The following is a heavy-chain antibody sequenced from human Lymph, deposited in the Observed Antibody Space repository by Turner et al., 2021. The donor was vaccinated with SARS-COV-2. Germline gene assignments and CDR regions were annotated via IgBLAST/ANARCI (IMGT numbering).Heavy chain of an antibody. D-gene: IGHD3-9*01. CDR3: AKGGFYDILTGYSNFDY. V-gene: IGHV3-30*18. J-gene: IGHJ4*02. CDR1: RFTFSSYC. CDR2: ISYYGSNK. Sequence: QVQLVESGGGVVQPGRPLRLSCAASRFTFSSYCIHWVRQAPGKGLELGAVISYYGSNKYYADSWKGRFTISRDNSKNTLYLKMNSLRTEDTAVYYCAKGGFYDILTGYSNFDYWGQGTLVTVSS.